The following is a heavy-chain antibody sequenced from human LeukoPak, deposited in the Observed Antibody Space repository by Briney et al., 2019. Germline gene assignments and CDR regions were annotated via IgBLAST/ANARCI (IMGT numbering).Heavy chain of an antibody. CDR1: GCTFTGYY. V-gene: IGHV1-2*02. Sequence: GASVKVSCKASGCTFTGYYIHWVRQAPGQGLEGMGWINPNSGGTNYAQKFQGRVTMTRDTSITTAYMDLSRLQSDDTAVYYCARDRGDYYGSGSYFDYWGQGTLVTVSS. D-gene: IGHD3-10*01. J-gene: IGHJ4*02. CDR2: INPNSGGT. CDR3: ARDRGDYYGSGSYFDY.